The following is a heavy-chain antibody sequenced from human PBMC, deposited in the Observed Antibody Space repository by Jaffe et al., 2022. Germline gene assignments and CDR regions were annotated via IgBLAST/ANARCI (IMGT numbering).Heavy chain of an antibody. Sequence: QVQLVESGGGVVQPGGSLRLSCAASGFTFSSYGMHWVRQAPGKGLEWVAFIRYDGSNKYYADSVKGRFTISRDNSKNTLYLQMNSLRAEDTAVYYCAKDRVLGSGSYPDYWGQGTLVTVSS. J-gene: IGHJ4*02. CDR2: IRYDGSNK. CDR3: AKDRVLGSGSYPDY. V-gene: IGHV3-30*02. CDR1: GFTFSSYG. D-gene: IGHD1-26*01.